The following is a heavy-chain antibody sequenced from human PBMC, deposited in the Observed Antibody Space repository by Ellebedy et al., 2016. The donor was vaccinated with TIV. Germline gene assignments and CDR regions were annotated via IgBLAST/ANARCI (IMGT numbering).Heavy chain of an antibody. V-gene: IGHV1-2*02. J-gene: IGHJ4*02. D-gene: IGHD6-19*01. CDR2: IYPNTGGT. Sequence: ASVKVSCKTSGYTFTAYHVHWVRQAPGQGLEWMGWIYPNTGGTTYAQKFQGRVTMTRDTSISTAYMELSSLTSDDTAVYYCARGLAVAGTSHYWGQGTLVTVSS. CDR3: ARGLAVAGTSHY. CDR1: GYTFTAYH.